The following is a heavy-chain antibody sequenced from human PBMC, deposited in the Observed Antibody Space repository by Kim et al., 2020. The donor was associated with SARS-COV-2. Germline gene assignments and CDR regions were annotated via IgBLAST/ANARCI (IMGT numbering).Heavy chain of an antibody. V-gene: IGHV4-59*01. CDR3: ARARDLEAFDI. J-gene: IGHJ3*02. Sequence: SETLSLTCTVFGGSISSYYWNWIRQPPGKGLEWIGYIYYSGSTNYNPSLKSRVTISVDTSKNQSSLKVSSVTAADTAVYYCARARDLEAFDIWGQGTMVTVSS. CDR1: GGSISSYY. CDR2: IYYSGST.